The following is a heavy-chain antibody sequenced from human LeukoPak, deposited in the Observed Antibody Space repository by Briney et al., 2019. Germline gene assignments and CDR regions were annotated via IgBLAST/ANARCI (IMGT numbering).Heavy chain of an antibody. CDR1: EFIVSSNY. D-gene: IGHD1-26*01. CDR3: ASSGNYYPYLLDY. Sequence: GGSLGLSCAASEFIVSSNYMGWVRQAPGKGLEWVSVLYSGGSTYCADSVKGRFTISRDDSKNTLYLQMNSLRAEDTAVYYCASSGNYYPYLLDYWGQGTLVTVSS. CDR2: LYSGGST. V-gene: IGHV3-53*01. J-gene: IGHJ4*02.